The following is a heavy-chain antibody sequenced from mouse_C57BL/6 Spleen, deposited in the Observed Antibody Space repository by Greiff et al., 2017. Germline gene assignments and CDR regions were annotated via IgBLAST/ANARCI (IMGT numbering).Heavy chain of an antibody. Sequence: EVKLVESGGDLVKPGGSLKLSCAASGFTFSSYGMSWVRQTPDKRLEWVATISSGGSYTYYPDSVKGRFTISRDNAKNTLYLQMSSRKSEDTAMYYCARQYGYDGYYAMDDWGQGTSVTVSS. J-gene: IGHJ4*01. CDR3: ARQYGYDGYYAMDD. CDR2: ISSGGSYT. CDR1: GFTFSSYG. D-gene: IGHD2-2*01. V-gene: IGHV5-6*01.